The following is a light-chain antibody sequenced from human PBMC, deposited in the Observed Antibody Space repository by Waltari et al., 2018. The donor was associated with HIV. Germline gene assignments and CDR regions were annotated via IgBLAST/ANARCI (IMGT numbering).Light chain of an antibody. Sequence: DVVTTQSPDSLSLFLGARAPITCKSRQNVVLRTKKGDYHHIAWYQHKPGQPPKLLFYWASVRESGVPDRFSASGSGTDFSLTISSLQAEDVAVYYCHQYYIPPYTFGPGTKVDI. CDR2: WAS. CDR1: QNVVLRTKKGDY. V-gene: IGKV4-1*01. J-gene: IGKJ3*01. CDR3: HQYYIPPYT.